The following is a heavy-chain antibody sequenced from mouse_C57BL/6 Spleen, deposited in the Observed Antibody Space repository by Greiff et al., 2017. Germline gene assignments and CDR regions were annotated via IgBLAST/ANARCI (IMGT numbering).Heavy chain of an antibody. CDR2: INPYNGDT. Sequence: VQLQQSGPELVKPGDSVKISCKASGYSFTGYFMNWVMQSHGKSLEWIGRINPYNGDTFYNQKFKGKATLTVDKSSSTAHMELRSLTSEDSAVYYCARGEGDGYYVGFAYWGQGTLVTVSA. CDR3: ARGEGDGYYVGFAY. J-gene: IGHJ3*01. CDR1: GYSFTGYF. D-gene: IGHD2-3*01. V-gene: IGHV1-20*01.